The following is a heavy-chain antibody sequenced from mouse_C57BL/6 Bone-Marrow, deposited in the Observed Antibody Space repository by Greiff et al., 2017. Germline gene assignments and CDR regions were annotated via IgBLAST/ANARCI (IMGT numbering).Heavy chain of an antibody. D-gene: IGHD2-3*01. V-gene: IGHV1-9*01. CDR2: ILPGSGST. CDR1: GYTFTGYW. Sequence: QVQLQQSGAELMKPGASVKLSCKATGYTFTGYWIAWVKQRPGHGLEWIGEILPGSGSTNYNEKFKGKATLTADTSSNTAYMQLSSLTTEDSAISYGARSDGYYPAWFAYWGQGTVVTVSA. CDR3: ARSDGYYPAWFAY. J-gene: IGHJ3*01.